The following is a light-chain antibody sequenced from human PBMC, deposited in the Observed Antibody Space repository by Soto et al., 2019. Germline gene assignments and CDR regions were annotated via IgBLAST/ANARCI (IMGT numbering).Light chain of an antibody. Sequence: DIQMTQSPSSLSASVGDRVTITCQASEDITNCLNWYQQKPGKVPKLLIYDASNLEVGVPSRFSGSGSWTEYTFTISSMQPEDIATYYYQHYDSLPYTFGQGTKLEIK. J-gene: IGKJ2*01. CDR1: EDITNC. CDR3: QHYDSLPYT. CDR2: DAS. V-gene: IGKV1-33*01.